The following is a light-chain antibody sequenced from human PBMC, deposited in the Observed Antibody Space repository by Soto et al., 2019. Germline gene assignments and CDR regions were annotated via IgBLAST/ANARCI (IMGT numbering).Light chain of an antibody. Sequence: DIQMTQSPSSLSASVGDRVTITCRASQSITGYLNWYQQKPGKAPKLLIYAASSLQSWVPSRFSGSGSGTDFTLTISSLQPEDFATYYCQQSYSIPYTFGQGTKLEIK. CDR2: AAS. J-gene: IGKJ2*01. CDR1: QSITGY. CDR3: QQSYSIPYT. V-gene: IGKV1-39*01.